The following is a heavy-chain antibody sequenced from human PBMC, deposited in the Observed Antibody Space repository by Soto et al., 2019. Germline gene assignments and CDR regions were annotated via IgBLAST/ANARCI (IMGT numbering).Heavy chain of an antibody. V-gene: IGHV4-59*01. CDR1: GGSISSYY. CDR3: ARAWGYYFDY. D-gene: IGHD3-16*01. Sequence: TSETLSLTCTVSGGSISSYYWSLIRQPPGKGLEWIGHIYYSGSTNYNPSLKSRVTISVDTSKNQFSLKLSSVTAADTAVYYCARAWGYYFDYWGRGTLVTVSS. CDR2: IYYSGST. J-gene: IGHJ4*02.